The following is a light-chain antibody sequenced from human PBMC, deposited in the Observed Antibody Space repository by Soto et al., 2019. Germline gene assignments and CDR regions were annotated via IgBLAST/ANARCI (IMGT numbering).Light chain of an antibody. CDR2: RAS. J-gene: IGKJ1*01. Sequence: DIEVTQSPLSLPVTPGEPASISCKSSQSLLQSSGYNYLDWYLQKPGQSPRLVIYRASNRAPGVPDRISGSGSGTDFTLRISRVEAEDVGVYYCMQGLETLWKFGQGTKVEIK. CDR1: QSLLQSSGYNY. V-gene: IGKV2-28*01. CDR3: MQGLETLWK.